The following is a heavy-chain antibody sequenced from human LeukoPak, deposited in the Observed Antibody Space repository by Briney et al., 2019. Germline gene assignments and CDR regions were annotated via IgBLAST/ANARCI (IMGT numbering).Heavy chain of an antibody. CDR3: ASLPMASSWHDAFDI. Sequence: PGGSLRLSCAASGFTFSSYAMSWVRQAPGKGLEWVSAISGSGGSTYYADSVKGRFTISRDNSKNTLYLQMNSLRAEDTAVYYCASLPMASSWHDAFDIWGQGTMVTVSS. J-gene: IGHJ3*02. D-gene: IGHD6-13*01. CDR2: ISGSGGST. CDR1: GFTFSSYA. V-gene: IGHV3-23*01.